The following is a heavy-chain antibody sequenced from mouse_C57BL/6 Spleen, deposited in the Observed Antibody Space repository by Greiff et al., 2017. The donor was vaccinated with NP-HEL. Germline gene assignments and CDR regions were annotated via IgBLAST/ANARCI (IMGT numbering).Heavy chain of an antibody. D-gene: IGHD2-5*01. CDR1: GYTFTSYW. Sequence: QVQLQQPGAELVKPGASVKMSCKASGYTFTSYWITWVKQRPGQGLEWIGDIYPGSGSTNYNEKFKSKATLTVDTSSSTAYMQLSSLTSEDSAVYYCARLGYSNCVGFAYWGQGTLVTVSA. CDR3: ARLGYSNCVGFAY. CDR2: IYPGSGST. V-gene: IGHV1-55*01. J-gene: IGHJ3*01.